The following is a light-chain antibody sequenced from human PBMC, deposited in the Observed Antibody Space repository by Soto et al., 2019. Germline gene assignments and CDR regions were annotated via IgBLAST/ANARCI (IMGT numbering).Light chain of an antibody. J-gene: IGKJ1*01. CDR1: QTISSW. Sequence: DIPMTQSPSTLSSSVGDRVTITCRASQTISSWLAWYQQKPGKAPKLLIYDASSLESGVPSRFSGSGSGTEFTLTISSLQPDDFATYYCQQYSTYSPTFGQGTKVEIK. CDR3: QQYSTYSPT. CDR2: DAS. V-gene: IGKV1-5*01.